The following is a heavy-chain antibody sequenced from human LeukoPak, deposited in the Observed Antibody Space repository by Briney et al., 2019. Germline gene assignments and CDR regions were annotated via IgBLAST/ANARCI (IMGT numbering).Heavy chain of an antibody. Sequence: PGGSLRLSCAASGFTFSSYSMNWVRQAPGKGLEWVSYISSSSSTIYYADSVKGRFTISRDNAKNSLYLQMNSLRAEDTAVYYCARAYVPRMRWYFDLWGRGTLVTVSS. CDR3: ARAYVPRMRWYFDL. CDR1: GFTFSSYS. V-gene: IGHV3-48*01. D-gene: IGHD3-16*01. J-gene: IGHJ2*01. CDR2: ISSSSSTI.